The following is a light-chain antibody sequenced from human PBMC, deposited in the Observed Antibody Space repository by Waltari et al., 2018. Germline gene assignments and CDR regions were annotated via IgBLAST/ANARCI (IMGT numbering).Light chain of an antibody. CDR2: EGS. CDR1: SSDVGRYNL. CDR3: CSYAGSSTLL. J-gene: IGLJ2*01. Sequence: QSALTQPASVSGSPGQSITVSCTGTSSDVGRYNLVSWYQQHPGKAPKLMTYEGSKRPSGVSNRFSGSKSGNTASLTISGLQAEDEADYYCCSYAGSSTLLFGGGTKVTVL. V-gene: IGLV2-23*01.